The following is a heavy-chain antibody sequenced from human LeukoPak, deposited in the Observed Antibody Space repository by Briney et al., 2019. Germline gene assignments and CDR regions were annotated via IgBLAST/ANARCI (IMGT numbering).Heavy chain of an antibody. Sequence: GGSLRLSCPASGFIFSDYYMSWIRQAPGKGLEWVSYISSSSSYINYADSVKGRFTISRDNAKNSLYLQMNSLRAEDTAVYYCARVAYGDSGYFDYWGQGTLVTVSS. CDR2: ISSSSSYI. D-gene: IGHD4-17*01. CDR1: GFIFSDYY. V-gene: IGHV3-11*06. J-gene: IGHJ4*02. CDR3: ARVAYGDSGYFDY.